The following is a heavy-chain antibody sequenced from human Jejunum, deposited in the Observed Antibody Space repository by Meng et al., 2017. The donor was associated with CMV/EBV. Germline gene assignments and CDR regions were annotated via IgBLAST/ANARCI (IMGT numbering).Heavy chain of an antibody. CDR3: AREDDYHNWFDP. CDR2: ISYDGSNH. J-gene: IGHJ5*02. D-gene: IGHD5-24*01. CDR1: GFNSRNYP. Sequence: SCAASGFNSRNYPLHCVRPAPGKGLEWVAFISYDGSNHHYTDSVKSRFPISRDNSQNTMYPQMNSLRVEDTAVYYCAREDDYHNWFDPWGQGSLVTVSS. V-gene: IGHV3-30*10.